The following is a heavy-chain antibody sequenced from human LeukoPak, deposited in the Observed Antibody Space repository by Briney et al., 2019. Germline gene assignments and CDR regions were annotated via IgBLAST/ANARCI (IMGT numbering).Heavy chain of an antibody. CDR1: GYTLTELS. J-gene: IGHJ4*02. CDR2: FDPENGET. V-gene: IGHV1-24*01. Sequence: ASVKVSCKVSGYTLTELSMHWVRQAPGKGLEWMGGFDPENGETIYAQKFQGRVTMTDDTSTDTAYMELSSLRSEDTAVYYCAKDVAYISGSYFQGGRYFDYWGQGTLVTVSS. CDR3: AKDVAYISGSYFQGGRYFDY. D-gene: IGHD3-10*01.